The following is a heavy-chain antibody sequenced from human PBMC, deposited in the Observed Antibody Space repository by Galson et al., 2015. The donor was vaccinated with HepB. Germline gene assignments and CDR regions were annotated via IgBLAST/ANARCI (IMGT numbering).Heavy chain of an antibody. CDR2: IRSKAYGGTT. D-gene: IGHD4-23*01. V-gene: IGHV3-49*03. Sequence: SLRLSCAASGFTFGDYAMSWFRQAPGKGLEWVGFIRSKAYGGTTEYAASVKGRFSISRDDSKSIAYLQMNSLKSEDTAVYLCTRDTPTPTVAFDYWGQGTLVTVSS. CDR1: GFTFGDYA. J-gene: IGHJ4*02. CDR3: TRDTPTPTVAFDY.